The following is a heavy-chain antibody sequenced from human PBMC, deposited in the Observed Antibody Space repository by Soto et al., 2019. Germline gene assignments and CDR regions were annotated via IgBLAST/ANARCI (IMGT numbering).Heavy chain of an antibody. V-gene: IGHV1-69*13. J-gene: IGHJ5*02. Sequence: SVKVSCKASGGTFSSYAISWLRQCPGQGLEWMGGIIPIFGTANYAQKFQGRVTITADESTSTAYMELSSLRSEDTAVYYCARYCSSTSCYLGPGSRWFDPWGQGTLVTVSS. CDR1: GGTFSSYA. D-gene: IGHD2-2*01. CDR2: IIPIFGTA. CDR3: ARYCSSTSCYLGPGSRWFDP.